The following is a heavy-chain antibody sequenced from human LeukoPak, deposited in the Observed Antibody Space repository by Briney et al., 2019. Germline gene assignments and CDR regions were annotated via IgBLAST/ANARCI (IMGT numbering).Heavy chain of an antibody. CDR2: ISYDGSNK. J-gene: IGHJ6*02. CDR1: GFTFSSYG. Sequence: PGGSLRLSCAASGFTFSSYGMHWVRQAPGKGLEWVAVISYDGSNKYYADSVKGRFTISRDNSKNTLYLQMNSLRAEDTAVYYCAKVNRQQGSPWGMDVWGQGTMVTVSS. CDR3: AKVNRQQGSPWGMDV. D-gene: IGHD6-13*01. V-gene: IGHV3-30*18.